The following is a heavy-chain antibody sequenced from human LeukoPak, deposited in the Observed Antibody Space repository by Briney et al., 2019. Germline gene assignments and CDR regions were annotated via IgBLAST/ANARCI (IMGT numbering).Heavy chain of an antibody. CDR2: IYHSGST. Sequence: SETLSLTCAVSGFSISRGFYLVLSRPPPRKGPEWIGSIYHSGSTYYNPSLKSRVTISVDTSKNQFSLKLSSVTAADTAVYYCARGGAATGNFDYWGQGTLVTVSS. CDR1: GFSISRGFY. J-gene: IGHJ4*02. CDR3: ARGGAATGNFDY. D-gene: IGHD2-15*01. V-gene: IGHV4-38-2*01.